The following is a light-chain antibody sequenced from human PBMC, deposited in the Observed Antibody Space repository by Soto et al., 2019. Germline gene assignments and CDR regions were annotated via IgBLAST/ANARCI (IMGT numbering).Light chain of an antibody. Sequence: QSALTQPASVSGSPGQSITISCTGTSSDVGSYNLVSWYQQHPGKAPKLIIYEGSKRPSGVSNRFSGSKSGNTASLTISGLQAEDEADYYCCSYAGSRTYVFGNGTKVTV. CDR3: CSYAGSRTYV. V-gene: IGLV2-23*01. J-gene: IGLJ1*01. CDR2: EGS. CDR1: SSDVGSYNL.